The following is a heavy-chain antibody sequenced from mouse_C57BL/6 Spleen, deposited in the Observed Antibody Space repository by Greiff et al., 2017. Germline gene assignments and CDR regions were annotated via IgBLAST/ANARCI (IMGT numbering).Heavy chain of an antibody. V-gene: IGHV1-7*01. CDR1: GYTFTSYW. CDR2: INPSSGYT. Sequence: QVHVKQSGAELAKPGASVKLSCKASGYTFTSYWMHWVKQRPGQGLEWIGYINPSSGYTKYNQKFKDKATLTADKSSSTAYMQLSSLTYEDSAVYYCAIIWDGAMDYWGQGTSVTGAS. J-gene: IGHJ4*01. D-gene: IGHD4-1*01. CDR3: AIIWDGAMDY.